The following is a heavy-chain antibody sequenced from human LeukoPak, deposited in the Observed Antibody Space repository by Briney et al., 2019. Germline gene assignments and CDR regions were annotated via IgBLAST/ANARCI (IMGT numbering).Heavy chain of an antibody. J-gene: IGHJ4*02. V-gene: IGHV3-30*02. CDR1: RFIFSSYG. Sequence: GGSLRLSCAASRFIFSSYGMHWVRQAPGKGLEWVAYIQYDGSNEQYADSVKGRFSISRDSSKNILYLQMNSLRAEDTALYYCAREGRATIFGVVITDFDYWGQGTLVTVSS. CDR3: AREGRATIFGVVITDFDY. CDR2: IQYDGSNE. D-gene: IGHD3-3*01.